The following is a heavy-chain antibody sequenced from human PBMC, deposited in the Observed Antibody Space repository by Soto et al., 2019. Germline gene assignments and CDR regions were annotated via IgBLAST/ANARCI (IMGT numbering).Heavy chain of an antibody. J-gene: IGHJ4*02. CDR3: ARARSFYAGVIDY. CDR2: IRDRRHAYST. V-gene: IGHV3-72*01. D-gene: IGHD4-17*01. CDR1: GFNFRDYY. Sequence: EVQLVESGGGLVQPGGSLRLSCAASGFNFRDYYIDWVRQAPGKGLEWVGRIRDRRHAYSTDYAASAKGRLTISRDDSEGSVYLQIDSLKTDDSAMYHCARARSFYAGVIDYWGQGTLVTVSS.